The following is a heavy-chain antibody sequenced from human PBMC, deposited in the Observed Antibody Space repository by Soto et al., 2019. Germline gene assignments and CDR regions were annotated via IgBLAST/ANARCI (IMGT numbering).Heavy chain of an antibody. CDR2: IIPIFGTA. D-gene: IGHD1-26*01. V-gene: IGHV1-69*13. CDR1: GGTFSSYA. CDR3: ARVRRSSGSYLANYYGMDV. J-gene: IGHJ6*02. Sequence: GASVKVSCKASGGTFSSYAISWVRQAPGQGLEWMGGIIPIFGTANYAQKFQGRVTITADESTSTAYMELSSLRSEDTAVYYCARVRRSSGSYLANYYGMDVWGQGTTVTVSS.